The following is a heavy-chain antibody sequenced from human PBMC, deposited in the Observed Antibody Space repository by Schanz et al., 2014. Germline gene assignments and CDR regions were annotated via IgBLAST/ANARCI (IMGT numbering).Heavy chain of an antibody. V-gene: IGHV3-23*01. Sequence: EGQLSESGGGLIQPGGSLRLSCAASGFTFSSYAMSWVRQAPGKGLEWVSTISASGGSTYYADSVKGRFTIARDNSENTLYLQMNSLSADDTAVFYCAKGMGYCSGGTCYDCYYYGLDVWGQGTTVTVSS. CDR3: AKGMGYCSGGTCYDCYYYGLDV. CDR1: GFTFSSYA. CDR2: ISASGGST. D-gene: IGHD2-15*01. J-gene: IGHJ6*02.